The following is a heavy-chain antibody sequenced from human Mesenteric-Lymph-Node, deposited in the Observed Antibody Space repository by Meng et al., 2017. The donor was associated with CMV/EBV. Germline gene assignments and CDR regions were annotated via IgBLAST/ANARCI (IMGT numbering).Heavy chain of an antibody. J-gene: IGHJ4*02. CDR1: GGSISNYNYY. CDR2: IFHSGTT. D-gene: IGHD5-18*01. CDR3: MKDGDTALVLPDY. Sequence: SETLSLTCTVSGGSISNYNYYWGWIRQPPGKGLEWIGSIFHSGTTYYNPSLKSRVTISVDTSKNQFSLNLTSVTAADTAVYYCMKDGDTALVLPDYWGQGTLVTVSS. V-gene: IGHV4-39*07.